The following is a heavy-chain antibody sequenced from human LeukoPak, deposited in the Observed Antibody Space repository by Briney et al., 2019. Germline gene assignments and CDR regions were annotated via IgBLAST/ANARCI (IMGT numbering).Heavy chain of an antibody. CDR1: GLTFSNAW. V-gene: IGHV3-15*01. J-gene: IGHJ4*02. Sequence: GGSLRLSCAASGLTFSNAWMSWVRQAPGKGLKWVGRIKRKSDGGTTDYAAPVKGRFTISRDDSKNTLYLQMNSLRGEDTAVYYCARYIKGLYSSGIDYWGQGTLVTVSS. CDR2: IKRKSDGGTT. D-gene: IGHD6-19*01. CDR3: ARYIKGLYSSGIDY.